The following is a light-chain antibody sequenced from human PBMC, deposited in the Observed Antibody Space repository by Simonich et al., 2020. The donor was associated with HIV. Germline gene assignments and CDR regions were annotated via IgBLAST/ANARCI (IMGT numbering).Light chain of an antibody. J-gene: IGKJ2*01. CDR2: FAS. V-gene: IGKV1-NL1*01. Sequence: DIQMTQSPSSLSASVGDRVTITCRASQPISNSLAWYQQKPGKAPKLLLYFASRLESGVPSRFSGSGSGTDFNLTISSLQAEDVAVYYCQQYYNTPHFGQGTKLEIK. CDR1: QPISNS. CDR3: QQYYNTPH.